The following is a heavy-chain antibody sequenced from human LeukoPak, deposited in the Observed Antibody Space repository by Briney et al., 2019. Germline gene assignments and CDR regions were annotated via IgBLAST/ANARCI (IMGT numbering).Heavy chain of an antibody. Sequence: ASVKVSCKASGYTFTGYYMHWVRQAPGQGLEWMGWINPNSGGTNYAQKFQGRVTMTRDTSISTAYMELRSLRSDDTAVYYCARTYSGSGVDYWGQGTLVTVSS. V-gene: IGHV1-2*02. CDR1: GYTFTGYY. J-gene: IGHJ4*02. CDR3: ARTYSGSGVDY. CDR2: INPNSGGT. D-gene: IGHD1-26*01.